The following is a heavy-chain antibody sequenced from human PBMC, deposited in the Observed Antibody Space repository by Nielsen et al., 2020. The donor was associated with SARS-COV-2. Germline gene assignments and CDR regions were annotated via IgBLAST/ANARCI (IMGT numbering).Heavy chain of an antibody. Sequence: SETLSFTCTVSGGSISSYYWSWIRQPPGKGLEWIGYTYYSGSTNHNPSLKSRVTISVDTSKNQFSLKLSSVTAADTAVYYCARASGITMIVVVMGAFDIWGQGTMVTVSS. CDR2: TYYSGST. D-gene: IGHD3-22*01. V-gene: IGHV4-59*08. J-gene: IGHJ3*02. CDR1: GGSISSYY. CDR3: ARASGITMIVVVMGAFDI.